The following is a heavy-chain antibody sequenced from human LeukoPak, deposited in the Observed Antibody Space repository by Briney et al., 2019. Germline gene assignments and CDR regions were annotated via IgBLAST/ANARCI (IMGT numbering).Heavy chain of an antibody. CDR1: GGSFSGYY. V-gene: IGHV4-34*01. D-gene: IGHD3-22*01. CDR2: INRSGST. CDR3: ARALSYYDSSGLRYYYYYYGMDV. J-gene: IGHJ6*02. Sequence: PSETLSLTCAVYGGSFSGYYWSWIRQPPGKGLEWIGEINRSGSTNYNPSLKSRVTISVDTSKNQFSLKLSSVTAADTAVYYCARALSYYDSSGLRYYYYYYGMDVWGQGTTVTVSS.